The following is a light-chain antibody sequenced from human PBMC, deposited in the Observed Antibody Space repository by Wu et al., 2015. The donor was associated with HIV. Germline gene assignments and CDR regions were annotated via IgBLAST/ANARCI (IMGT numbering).Light chain of an antibody. CDR2: GAS. V-gene: IGKV3-20*01. J-gene: IGKJ4*01. CDR1: QSVRNNY. Sequence: ENVLTQSPGTLSLSPGERATLSCKASQSVRNNYFAWFQQRPGQAPRLLIYGASNRATGTPDRFSGSGSGTDFTLTISRLEPEDFAVYYCQQYDASPLTFGGGTKVEIK. CDR3: QQYDASPLT.